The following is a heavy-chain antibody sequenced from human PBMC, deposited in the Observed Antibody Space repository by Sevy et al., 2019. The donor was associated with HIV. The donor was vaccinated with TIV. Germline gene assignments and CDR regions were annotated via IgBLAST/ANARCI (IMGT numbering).Heavy chain of an antibody. CDR1: GGTFTSYG. V-gene: IGHV1-69*13. CDR3: ARLYHDGSAVQAFDI. Sequence: ASVKVSCKASGGTFTSYGLSWVRQAPGQGLEWVGTYTPIFGTTNYAQKFQGRITIAADESTSTAYMELSSLSSEDSAVYFCARLYHDGSAVQAFDIWGQGTMVTVSS. D-gene: IGHD3-22*01. J-gene: IGHJ3*02. CDR2: YTPIFGTT.